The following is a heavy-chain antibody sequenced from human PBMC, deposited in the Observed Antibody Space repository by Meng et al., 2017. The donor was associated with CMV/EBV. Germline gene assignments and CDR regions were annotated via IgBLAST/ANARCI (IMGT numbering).Heavy chain of an antibody. CDR3: ARVRVAEYYYYGLDV. J-gene: IGHJ6*02. CDR1: GFTFSSYS. Sequence: GESLKISCAASGFTFSSYSMNWVRQAPGKGLEWVSYISSSSSTIYYADSVKGRFTISRDNAKSTVYLQMNSLRAEDTAVYYCARVRVAEYYYYGLDVWGQGTTVTVSS. CDR2: ISSSSSTI. D-gene: IGHD4-17*01. V-gene: IGHV3-48*04.